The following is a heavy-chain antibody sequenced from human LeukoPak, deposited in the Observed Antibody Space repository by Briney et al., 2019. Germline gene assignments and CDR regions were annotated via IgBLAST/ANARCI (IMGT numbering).Heavy chain of an antibody. J-gene: IGHJ4*02. CDR3: ARGRGDYYYYDSSGLQN. D-gene: IGHD3-22*01. Sequence: SETLSLTCAVYGGSFSGYYWSWIRQPPGKGLEWIGEINHSGSTNYNPSLKSRVTISVDTSKNQFSLKLSSVTAAGTAVYYCARGRGDYYYYDSSGLQNWGQGTLVTVSS. CDR1: GGSFSGYY. CDR2: INHSGST. V-gene: IGHV4-34*01.